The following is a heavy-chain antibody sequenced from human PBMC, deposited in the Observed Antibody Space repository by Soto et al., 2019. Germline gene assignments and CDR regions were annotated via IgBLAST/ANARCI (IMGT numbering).Heavy chain of an antibody. D-gene: IGHD5-18*01. J-gene: IGHJ6*02. V-gene: IGHV3-23*01. CDR3: AKGRGYSYGSNYYYGMDV. Sequence: PGGSLRLSCAASGFTFSSYAMSWVRQAPGKGLEWVSAISGSGGSTYYADSVKGRFTISRDNSKNTLYLQMNSLRAEDTAVYYCAKGRGYSYGSNYYYGMDVWGQGTTVTVSS. CDR2: ISGSGGST. CDR1: GFTFSSYA.